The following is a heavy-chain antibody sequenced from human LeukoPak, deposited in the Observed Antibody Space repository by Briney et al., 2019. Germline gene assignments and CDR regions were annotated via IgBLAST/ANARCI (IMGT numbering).Heavy chain of an antibody. D-gene: IGHD3-3*01. Sequence: SETLSLTCAVYGGSFSGYYWSWIRQPPGKGLEWIGEINHSGSTNYNPSLKSRVTISVDTSKNQFSLKLSSVTAADTAVYYCARAWSGYYSFDYWGQGTLVTVSS. CDR3: ARAWSGYYSFDY. CDR1: GGSFSGYY. J-gene: IGHJ4*02. V-gene: IGHV4-34*01. CDR2: INHSGST.